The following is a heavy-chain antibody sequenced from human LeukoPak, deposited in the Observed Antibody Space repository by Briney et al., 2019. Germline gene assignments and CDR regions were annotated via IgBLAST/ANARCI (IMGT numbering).Heavy chain of an antibody. CDR2: IYYSGST. Sequence: PSETLSLTCTVSGGSISSYEWSWIRQPPGKGLEWIGDIYYSGSTNYNPSLKSRVTISVDTSKNQFSLKLSSVTAADTAVYYCARDRVGSYHKGGVYFDYWGQGTLVTVSS. V-gene: IGHV4-59*01. D-gene: IGHD1-26*01. J-gene: IGHJ4*02. CDR1: GGSISSYE. CDR3: ARDRVGSYHKGGVYFDY.